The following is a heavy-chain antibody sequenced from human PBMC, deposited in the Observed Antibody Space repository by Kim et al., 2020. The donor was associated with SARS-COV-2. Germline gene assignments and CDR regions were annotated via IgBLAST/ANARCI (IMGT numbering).Heavy chain of an antibody. V-gene: IGHV3-74*01. D-gene: IGHD3-22*01. CDR2: INSDESST. CDR1: GFTFSSYW. J-gene: IGHJ4*02. Sequence: GGSLRLSCAASGFTFSSYWMHWVRQAPGKGLVWVSRINSDESSTSYADSVKGRFTISRDNAKNTLYLQMNSLRAEDTAVYYCARVFGYYYDSRRFDYWGQGTLVTVSS. CDR3: ARVFGYYYDSRRFDY.